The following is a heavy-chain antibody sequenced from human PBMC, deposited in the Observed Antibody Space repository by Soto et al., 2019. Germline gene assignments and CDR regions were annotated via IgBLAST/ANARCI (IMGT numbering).Heavy chain of an antibody. V-gene: IGHV2-5*01. CDR3: AHSPWGATPDY. CDR2: IHWNDDK. CDR1: GFSLSARGVG. D-gene: IGHD3-16*01. J-gene: IGHJ4*02. Sequence: QITLKESGPALVKPTQTLTLPCTVSGFSLSARGVGVSWIRQPPGKALEWLGIIHWNDDKRYSPSLQSRLTITKDTSKDQVVLTMTNMDPLDTATYYCAHSPWGATPDYWGQGTLVTVSS.